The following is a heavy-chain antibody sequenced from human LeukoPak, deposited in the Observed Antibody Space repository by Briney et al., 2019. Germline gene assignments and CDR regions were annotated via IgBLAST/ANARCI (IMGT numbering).Heavy chain of an antibody. CDR2: ISAYNGNT. J-gene: IGHJ4*02. V-gene: IGHV1-18*01. D-gene: IGHD3-22*01. CDR1: GYTFTSYG. CDR3: ATGAKYYYDSSGYYPKKYFDY. Sequence: GESLKISCKASGYTFTSYGISWVRQAPGQGLEWMGWISAYNGNTNYAQKLQGRVTMTTDTSTSTAYMELRSLRSEDTAVYYCATGAKYYYDSSGYYPKKYFDYWGQGTLVTVSS.